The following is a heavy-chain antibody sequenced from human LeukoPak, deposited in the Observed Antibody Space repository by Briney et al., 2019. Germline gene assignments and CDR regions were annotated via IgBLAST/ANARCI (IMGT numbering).Heavy chain of an antibody. Sequence: PGGSLRLSCAASGFSFSDHYMSWIRQAPGKGLEWVSYISSSRSFTNYADSVKGRFTISRDTAKNSLYLQMNSLRAEDTAVYYCARLRGYSYGLDYWGQGILVTVSS. D-gene: IGHD5-18*01. CDR2: ISSSRSFT. V-gene: IGHV3-11*03. CDR1: GFSFSDHY. CDR3: ARLRGYSYGLDY. J-gene: IGHJ4*02.